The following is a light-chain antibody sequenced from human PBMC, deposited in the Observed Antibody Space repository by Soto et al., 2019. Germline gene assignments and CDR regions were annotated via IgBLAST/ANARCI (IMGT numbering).Light chain of an antibody. J-gene: IGLJ1*01. CDR3: SSYTSSSTPYV. CDR2: EVS. CDR1: SCAVGGYNY. V-gene: IGLV2-14*01. Sequence: QCALTQPASVSGSPGQSITISCTGTSCAVGGYNYVSWYQQHPGKAPKLMIYEVSNRPSGVSNRFSGSKSGNTAFLTISGLQAEDEADYYCSSYTSSSTPYVFGTGTKLTVL.